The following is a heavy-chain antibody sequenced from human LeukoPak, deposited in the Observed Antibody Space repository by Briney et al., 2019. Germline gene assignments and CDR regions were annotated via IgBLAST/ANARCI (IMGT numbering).Heavy chain of an antibody. V-gene: IGHV3-48*01. D-gene: IGHD1-26*01. CDR1: GFTFSSYS. Sequence: PGGSLRLSCAASGFTFSSYSMNWVRQAPGKGLEWVSYISSSSSTIYYADSVKGRFTISRDNAKNSLYLQMNSLRAEDTAVYYCARGRGATHYYYGMDVWGQGTTVTVSS. CDR2: ISSSSSTI. CDR3: ARGRGATHYYYGMDV. J-gene: IGHJ6*02.